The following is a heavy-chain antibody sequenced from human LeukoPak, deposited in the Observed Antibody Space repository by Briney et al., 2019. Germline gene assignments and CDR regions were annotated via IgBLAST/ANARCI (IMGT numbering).Heavy chain of an antibody. J-gene: IGHJ4*02. Sequence: GGSLRLSCAASGFTFSSYGMHWVRQAPGKGLEWVAVISYDGSNKYYADSVKGRFTTSRDNSKNTLYLQMNSLRAEDTAVYYCAKDYLLYDYWGQGTLVTVSS. CDR2: ISYDGSNK. V-gene: IGHV3-30*18. CDR1: GFTFSSYG. CDR3: AKDYLLYDY.